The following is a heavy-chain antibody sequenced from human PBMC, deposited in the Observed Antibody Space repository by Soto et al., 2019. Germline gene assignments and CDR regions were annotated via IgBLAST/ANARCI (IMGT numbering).Heavy chain of an antibody. Sequence: EVQLVESGGGLVQPGGSLKLSCAASGFTFSGSAMHWVRQASGKGLEWIGRIRSKANSYATEYAASVKGRFTISRDDSKNTAYLQMNSLKTEDTAVYYCTEGPGYRSGWYINWGQGTLVTVSS. CDR3: TEGPGYRSGWYIN. V-gene: IGHV3-73*02. J-gene: IGHJ4*02. CDR2: IRSKANSYAT. CDR1: GFTFSGSA. D-gene: IGHD6-19*01.